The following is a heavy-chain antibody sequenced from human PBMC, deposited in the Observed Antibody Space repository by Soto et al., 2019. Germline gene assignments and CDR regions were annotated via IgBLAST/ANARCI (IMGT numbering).Heavy chain of an antibody. CDR2: IKQDGSEK. Sequence: GSLRLSCAASGFTFSSYWMSWVRQAPGTGLEWVANIKQDGSEKYYVDSVKGRFTISRDNAKNSLYLQMHSLRAEDMAVYYCARVSPQYYFDYWGQGTLVSVSS. CDR3: ARVSPQYYFDY. CDR1: GFTFSSYW. J-gene: IGHJ4*02. V-gene: IGHV3-7*01.